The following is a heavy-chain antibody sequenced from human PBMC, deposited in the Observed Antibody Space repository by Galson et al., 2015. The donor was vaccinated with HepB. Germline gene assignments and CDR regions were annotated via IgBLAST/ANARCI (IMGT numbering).Heavy chain of an antibody. CDR1: GFKFDDYA. Sequence: SLRLSCAASGFKFDDYAMHWVRQAPGKGLEWVSGISYNSGSTDYADSAKGRFTISRDDAKKSLYLQMNSLRAEDTALYYCAKVGDGSGNYYYYYGMEVWGQGTTVTVSS. V-gene: IGHV3-9*01. D-gene: IGHD3-10*01. CDR3: AKVGDGSGNYYYYYGMEV. J-gene: IGHJ6*02. CDR2: ISYNSGST.